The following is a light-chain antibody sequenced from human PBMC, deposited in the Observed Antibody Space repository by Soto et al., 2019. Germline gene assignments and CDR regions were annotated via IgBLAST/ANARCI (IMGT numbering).Light chain of an antibody. CDR2: VAS. CDR3: PQHMFYPTT. J-gene: IGKJ5*01. CDR1: QGIHKY. V-gene: IGKV1-17*03. Sequence: DIQMTQSPSAMSASVGDRVTITCRASQGIHKYLAWFQQKPGKVPKRLSYVASNLQSWVPSRFTDSLSWTEFTLTVSTLKTQFFASYDSPQHMFYPTTFGQGTRLE.